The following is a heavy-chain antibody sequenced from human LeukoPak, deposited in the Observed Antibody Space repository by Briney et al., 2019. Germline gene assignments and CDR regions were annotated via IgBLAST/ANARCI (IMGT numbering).Heavy chain of an antibody. V-gene: IGHV3-7*01. Sequence: PGGSLRLSCAASGFTFSTYWMSWVRQAPGEGLERVANIKQDGSDKFYVESVKGRFTISRENAKNSMYLQMNSLRAEDTAVYYCARVLPVASRDYWGQGTLVTVSS. J-gene: IGHJ4*02. D-gene: IGHD2-2*01. CDR3: ARVLPVASRDY. CDR2: IKQDGSDK. CDR1: GFTFSTYW.